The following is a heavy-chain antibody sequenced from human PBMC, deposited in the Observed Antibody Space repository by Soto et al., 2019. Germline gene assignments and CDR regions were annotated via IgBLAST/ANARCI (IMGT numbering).Heavy chain of an antibody. CDR2: VIPVLGTT. CDR1: GDTFSSYA. J-gene: IGHJ6*02. V-gene: IGHV1-69*08. Sequence: QVQLVQSGAEVKKPGSSVKVSCRASGDTFSSYAVNWVRQAPGRGLEWMGRVIPVLGTTDYAQKFRGRVTMTAYKSRTTFYMALSSLRSDDTGVYYCARPRSCGYVCDNKHYYGRAVWGQGTTVTVA. CDR3: ARPRSCGYVCDNKHYYGRAV. D-gene: IGHD3-22*01.